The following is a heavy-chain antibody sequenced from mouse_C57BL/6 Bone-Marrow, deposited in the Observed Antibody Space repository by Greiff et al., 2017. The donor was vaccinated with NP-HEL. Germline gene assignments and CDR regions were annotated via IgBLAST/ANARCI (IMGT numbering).Heavy chain of an antibody. CDR1: GFSLTSYG. V-gene: IGHV2-2*01. CDR2: IWSGGST. D-gene: IGHD2-10*01. CDR3: ATGPTHFDY. J-gene: IGHJ2*01. Sequence: QVHVKQSGPGLVQPSQSLSITCTVSGFSLTSYGVHWVRQSPGKGLEWLGVIWSGGSTDYNAAFTSRLSISKDNSKSQVFFKMNSLQADDTAIYYCATGPTHFDYWGQGTTLTVSS.